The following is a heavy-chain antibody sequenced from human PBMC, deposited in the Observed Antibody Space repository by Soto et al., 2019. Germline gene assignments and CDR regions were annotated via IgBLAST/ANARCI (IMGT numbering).Heavy chain of an antibody. J-gene: IGHJ6*02. D-gene: IGHD2-15*01. V-gene: IGHV3-11*06. CDR2: ISSSSSYT. Sequence: QVQLVESGGGLVKPGGSLRLSCAASGFTFSDYYISWIRQAPGKGLEWVSYISSSSSYTNYADSVKGRFTISRDNAKNSLYLQMNSLRAEDTAVYYCARGCSGGSCYSNYGMDVWGQGTTVTVSS. CDR3: ARGCSGGSCYSNYGMDV. CDR1: GFTFSDYY.